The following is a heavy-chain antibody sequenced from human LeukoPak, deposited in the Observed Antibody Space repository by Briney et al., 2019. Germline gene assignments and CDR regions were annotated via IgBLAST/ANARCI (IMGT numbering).Heavy chain of an antibody. J-gene: IGHJ4*02. V-gene: IGHV3-21*04. CDR3: AKEKVRGVIGY. CDR1: GFTFSSYS. D-gene: IGHD3-10*01. CDR2: ISSSSSYI. Sequence: GGSLRLSCAASGFTFSSYSMNWVRQAPGKGLEWVSSISSSSSYIYYADSVKGRFTISRDNAKNSLYLQMNSLRAEDTAVYYCAKEKVRGVIGYWGQGTLVTVSS.